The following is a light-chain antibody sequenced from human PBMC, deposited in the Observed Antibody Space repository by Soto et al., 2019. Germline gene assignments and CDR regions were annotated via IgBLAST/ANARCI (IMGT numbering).Light chain of an antibody. CDR3: QQIYSTFPIT. CDR1: QSVRGH. V-gene: IGKV3-11*01. CDR2: DAS. Sequence: DTVLTQSPAALSLSPGETATLSCRASQSVRGHLAWYQHKPGQAPRLLIYDASYRATGVPLRFSGSGSGTDFTLTISSLESGDSAIYYCQQIYSTFPITFGKGTRLEI. J-gene: IGKJ5*01.